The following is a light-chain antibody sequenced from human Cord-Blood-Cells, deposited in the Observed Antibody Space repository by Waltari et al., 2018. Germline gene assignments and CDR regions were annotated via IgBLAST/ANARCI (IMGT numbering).Light chain of an antibody. CDR2: KAS. J-gene: IGKJ2*01. Sequence: DIQMTHSPSTLSASLGDRVTTTCRARHSISSWLAWYQQKPGKAPKLLIYKASSLESGVPARFSGSGSGTEFTLTISSLQPDDFATYYCKQYNSYSYTFGQGTKLEIK. CDR3: KQYNSYSYT. CDR1: HSISSW. V-gene: IGKV1-5*03.